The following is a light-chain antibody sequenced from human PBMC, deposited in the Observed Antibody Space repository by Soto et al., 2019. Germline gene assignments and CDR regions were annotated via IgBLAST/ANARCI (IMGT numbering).Light chain of an antibody. J-gene: IGLJ1*01. CDR2: VDSGTY. CDR1: SGHSGHI. Sequence: QSVLTQSSSASASLGSSVKLTCTRSSGHSGHIIAWHQQQPGKAPRYLMKVDSGTYNQGSGVPDRFSCSSSGADRYLTISTLHSEDEAYYYCETWDSYTHVFGTGTKLTVL. CDR3: ETWDSYTHV. V-gene: IGLV4-60*03.